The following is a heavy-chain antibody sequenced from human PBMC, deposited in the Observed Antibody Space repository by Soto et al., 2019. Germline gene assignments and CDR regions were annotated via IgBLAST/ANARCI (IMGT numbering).Heavy chain of an antibody. CDR3: ARHPYYDITPYYFDY. Sequence: PSETLSLTCTVSGGSISSYYWSWIRQPPGKGLEWIGYIYYSGSTNYNPSLKSRVTISVDTSKNQFSLKLSSVTAADTAVYYCARHPYYDITPYYFDYWGQGTLVTVSS. CDR2: IYYSGST. V-gene: IGHV4-59*08. J-gene: IGHJ4*02. CDR1: GGSISSYY. D-gene: IGHD3-9*01.